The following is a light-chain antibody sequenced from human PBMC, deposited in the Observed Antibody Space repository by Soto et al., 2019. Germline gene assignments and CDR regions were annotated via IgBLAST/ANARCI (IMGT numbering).Light chain of an antibody. CDR3: QQSYTTPRT. Sequence: DIQMTQSPSSLSASVGDRVTITCRASQTISSFLNWYQQKPGKAPELLIYAASSLQSGVPSRFSGRGSGTNFTLTISSLQFEDFATYYCQQSYTTPRTFGQGTKLEIK. J-gene: IGKJ2*02. CDR1: QTISSF. CDR2: AAS. V-gene: IGKV1-39*01.